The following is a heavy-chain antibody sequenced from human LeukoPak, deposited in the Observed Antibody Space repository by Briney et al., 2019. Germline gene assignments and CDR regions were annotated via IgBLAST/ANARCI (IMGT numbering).Heavy chain of an antibody. J-gene: IGHJ5*02. CDR3: ARDLGPNSSGYYYTHNWFDP. Sequence: SETLSLTCAVSGYSISSGYYWGWIRQPPGKGLEWIGSIYHSGSTYYNPSLKSRVTISVDTSKNQFSLKLSSVTAADTAVYYCARDLGPNSSGYYYTHNWFDPWGQGALVTVSS. D-gene: IGHD3-22*01. V-gene: IGHV4-38-2*02. CDR2: IYHSGST. CDR1: GYSISSGYY.